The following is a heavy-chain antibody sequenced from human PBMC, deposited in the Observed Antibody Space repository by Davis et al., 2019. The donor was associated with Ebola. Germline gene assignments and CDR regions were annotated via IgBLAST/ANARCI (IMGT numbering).Heavy chain of an antibody. CDR3: ARGLLRDIVVVVAATTPGY. Sequence: ASVKVSCKASGYTFTSYGISWVRQAPGQGLEWMGWISAYNGNTNYAQKLQGRVTMTTDTSTSTAYMELRSLRSDDTAVYYCARGLLRDIVVVVAATTPGYWGQGTLVTVSS. CDR2: ISAYNGNT. D-gene: IGHD2-15*01. V-gene: IGHV1-18*01. J-gene: IGHJ4*02. CDR1: GYTFTSYG.